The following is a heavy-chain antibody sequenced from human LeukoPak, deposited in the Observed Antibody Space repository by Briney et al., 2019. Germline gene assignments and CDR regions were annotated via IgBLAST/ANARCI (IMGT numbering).Heavy chain of an antibody. J-gene: IGHJ4*02. Sequence: ASVKVSCKASGYIFTGYYMHWVRQAPGQGLEWMGWINPNSGDTNYAQKLQGRVTMTTDTSTSTAYMELRSLRSDDAAVYYCVYDSSGYYPSPPFDYWGQGTLVTVSS. CDR2: INPNSGDT. CDR1: GYIFTGYY. V-gene: IGHV1-2*02. CDR3: VYDSSGYYPSPPFDY. D-gene: IGHD3-22*01.